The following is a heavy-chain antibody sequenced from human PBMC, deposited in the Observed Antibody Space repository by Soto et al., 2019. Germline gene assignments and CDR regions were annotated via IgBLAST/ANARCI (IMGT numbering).Heavy chain of an antibody. V-gene: IGHV5-51*01. D-gene: IGHD6-19*01. CDR1: GYSFTSYW. CDR3: SRRGGESLVPDDY. Sequence: GESLKISCKGSGYSFTSYWIGWVRQMPGKGVEWMGIIYPGDSDTRYSPSFQGQVTISADKSISTAYLQWSSLKASDTAMYYCSRRGGESLVPDDYWGQGTLVTVSS. J-gene: IGHJ4*02. CDR2: IYPGDSDT.